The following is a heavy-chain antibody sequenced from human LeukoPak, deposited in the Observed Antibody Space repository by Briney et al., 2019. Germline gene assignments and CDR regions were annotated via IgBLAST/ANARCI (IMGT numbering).Heavy chain of an antibody. CDR2: ISGSGGST. CDR1: GFTFSTYA. J-gene: IGHJ4*02. V-gene: IGHV3-23*01. Sequence: GGSLRLSCAASGFTFSTYAMSWVRQAPGKGLEWVSLISGSGGSTYYADSVKCRFTISRDNSKDTLYLQMNSLRPEDSAVYYCAKDSRRFDDWGQGTLVTVSS. CDR3: AKDSRRFDD.